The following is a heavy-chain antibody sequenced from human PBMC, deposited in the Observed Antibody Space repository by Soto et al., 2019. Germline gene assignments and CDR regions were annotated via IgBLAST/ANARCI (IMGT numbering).Heavy chain of an antibody. J-gene: IGHJ6*03. CDR3: ARQGVLRFLEWSRLGGYYYYYMDV. V-gene: IGHV5-51*01. CDR1: GYSFTSYW. D-gene: IGHD3-3*01. Sequence: GESLKISCKGSGYSFTSYWIGWVRQMPGKGLEWMGIIYPGDSDTRYSPSFQGQVTISADKSISTAYLQWSSLKASDTAMYYCARQGVLRFLEWSRLGGYYYYYMDVWGKGTTVTVSS. CDR2: IYPGDSDT.